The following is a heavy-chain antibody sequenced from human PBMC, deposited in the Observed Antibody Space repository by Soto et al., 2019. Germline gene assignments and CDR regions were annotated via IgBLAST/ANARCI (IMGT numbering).Heavy chain of an antibody. CDR1: GDTFSNYA. D-gene: IGHD3-10*01. J-gene: IGHJ6*02. Sequence: QVELVQSGIEVKNPGSSVKVSCKASGDTFSNYAINWVRQAPGQGLEWMGGVIPFYDKPNYAENFMGRVTISANKYTATAYLELSSLRSEDTAVYFCARGYGELFFYAMDVWGRGTQVIVSS. CDR2: VIPFYDKP. V-gene: IGHV1-69*06. CDR3: ARGYGELFFYAMDV.